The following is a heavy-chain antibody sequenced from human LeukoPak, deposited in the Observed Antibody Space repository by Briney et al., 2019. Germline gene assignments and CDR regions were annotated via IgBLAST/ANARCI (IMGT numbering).Heavy chain of an antibody. J-gene: IGHJ4*02. CDR3: NVRWGPNFDY. V-gene: IGHV3-74*01. D-gene: IGHD3-10*01. CDR1: GFTPDNYN. CDR2: ISGDGGTT. Sequence: GGSLRLSCAASGFTPDNYNFNWVRQAPGKGLEWVSRISGDGGTTSYADSVRGRFTISRDNAKNTLYLQMTSLRADDTAIYYCNVRWGPNFDYWGQGSLVSVSP.